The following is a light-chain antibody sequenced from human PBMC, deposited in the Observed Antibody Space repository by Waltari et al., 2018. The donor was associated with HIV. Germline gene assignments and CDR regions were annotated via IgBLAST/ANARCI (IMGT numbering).Light chain of an antibody. CDR1: SGSLASDY. V-gene: IGLV6-57*03. CDR2: MDT. J-gene: IGLJ3*02. Sequence: NLMLTQPRSVSASPGKTVTISCTRSSGSLASDYVQWYQPRPGSAPTTVIYMDTQRPSGVPDRFSGSIDSSSNSASLTISGLKTEDEADYYCQSHDSSNHWVFGGGTKLTVL. CDR3: QSHDSSNHWV.